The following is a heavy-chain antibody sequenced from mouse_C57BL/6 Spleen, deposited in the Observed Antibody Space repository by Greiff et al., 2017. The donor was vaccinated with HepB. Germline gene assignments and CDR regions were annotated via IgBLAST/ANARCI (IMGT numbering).Heavy chain of an antibody. CDR3: ARPHYGYFDV. Sequence: QVHVKQPGAELVKPGASVKMSCKASGYTFTSYWITWVKQRPGQGLEWIGDIYPGSGSTNYNEKFKSKATLTVDTSSSTAYMQLSSLTSEDSAVYYCARPHYGYFDVWGTGTTVTVSS. CDR1: GYTFTSYW. J-gene: IGHJ1*03. V-gene: IGHV1-55*01. CDR2: IYPGSGST. D-gene: IGHD1-1*02.